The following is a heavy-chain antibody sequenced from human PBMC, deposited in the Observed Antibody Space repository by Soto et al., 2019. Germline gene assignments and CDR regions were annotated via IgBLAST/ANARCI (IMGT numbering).Heavy chain of an antibody. CDR1: GFSFSTHA. CDR3: AREGGSIGGWFGRKFDS. D-gene: IGHD6-19*01. Sequence: GGSLRLSCTASGFSFSTHAMSWVRQAPGKGLEWVSSISSGGTTTFYAASVEGRFAISRDKSKNTLYLQMNSLRADDTAVYYCAREGGSIGGWFGRKFDSWGQGTQVTVSS. J-gene: IGHJ4*02. V-gene: IGHV3-23*01. CDR2: ISSGGTTT.